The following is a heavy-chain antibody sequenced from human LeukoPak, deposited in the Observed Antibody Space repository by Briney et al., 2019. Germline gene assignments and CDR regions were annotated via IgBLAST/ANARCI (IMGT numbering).Heavy chain of an antibody. D-gene: IGHD3-10*01. CDR1: GFTLSDYY. Sequence: PGGSLRLSCAASGFTLSDYYVDWVRQAPGKGLEWVGRSRNKPHSYTTTYAASVQGRFTISRDHSQNSLYLQMNSLKTEDTAVYYCARDRNYGSGSHDAFDAWGQGTMVTVSS. V-gene: IGHV3-72*01. J-gene: IGHJ3*01. CDR3: ARDRNYGSGSHDAFDA. CDR2: SRNKPHSYTT.